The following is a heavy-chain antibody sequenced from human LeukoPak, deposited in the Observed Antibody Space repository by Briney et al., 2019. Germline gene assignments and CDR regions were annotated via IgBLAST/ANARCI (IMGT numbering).Heavy chain of an antibody. CDR2: ISGSGGST. Sequence: PGGSLRLSCAASGFTFSSYAMSWVRQAPGKGLEWVSAISGSGGSTYYADSVKGRFTISRDNSKNTLYLQMNSLRAEDTAVYYCAKGWGSSSWSPMDVWGQGTTVTVSS. V-gene: IGHV3-23*01. J-gene: IGHJ6*02. CDR1: GFTFSSYA. CDR3: AKGWGSSSWSPMDV. D-gene: IGHD6-13*01.